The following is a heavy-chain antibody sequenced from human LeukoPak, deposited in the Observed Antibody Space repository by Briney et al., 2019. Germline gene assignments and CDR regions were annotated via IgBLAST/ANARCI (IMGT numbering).Heavy chain of an antibody. J-gene: IGHJ4*02. CDR3: ARSLAATFFGKL. Sequence: ASVKVSCKASGYTFTSYGISWVRQAPGQGLEWMGWINPNSGGTNYAQKFQGRVTMTRDTSISTAYMELSRLRSDDTAVYYCARSLAATFFGKLWGQGTLVTVSS. CDR1: GYTFTSYG. D-gene: IGHD6-13*01. CDR2: INPNSGGT. V-gene: IGHV1-2*02.